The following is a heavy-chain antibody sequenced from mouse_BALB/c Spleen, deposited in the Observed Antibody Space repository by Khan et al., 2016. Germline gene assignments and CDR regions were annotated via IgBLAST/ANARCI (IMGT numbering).Heavy chain of an antibody. CDR3: MRDDYDYWDFDV. CDR1: GFTFSGYW. V-gene: IGHV11-2*01. CDR2: INPDGSTI. Sequence: EVQLLETGGGLVQPGGSRGLSCEGSGFTFSGYWMSWVRQTPGKTLEWIGDINPDGSTINYAPSIKDRFTIFRDNDKSTLYLQMSKVRSEDTATYFCMRDDYDYWDFDVWGAEGTVIVSS. J-gene: IGHJ1*01. D-gene: IGHD2-4*01.